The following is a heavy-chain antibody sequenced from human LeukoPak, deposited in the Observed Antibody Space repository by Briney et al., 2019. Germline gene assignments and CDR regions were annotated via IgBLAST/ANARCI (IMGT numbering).Heavy chain of an antibody. CDR1: GFTFSSYA. V-gene: IGHV3-23*01. Sequence: GGSLRLSCAASGFTFSSYAMGWVRQAPGKGLEWVSTISGSGGSTYYADSVKGRFTISRDNSKNTLYLQLNSLRAEDTAIYYCAKDSPYWFDIWGQGTLVTVSS. J-gene: IGHJ5*02. CDR2: ISGSGGST. CDR3: AKDSPYWFDI.